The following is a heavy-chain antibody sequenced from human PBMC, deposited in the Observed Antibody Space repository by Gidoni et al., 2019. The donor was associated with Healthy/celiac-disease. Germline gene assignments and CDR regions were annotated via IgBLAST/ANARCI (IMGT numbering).Heavy chain of an antibody. Sequence: QVQLQQGGAGLLKPSETLSLTCAVQGGSVSGYYWSWVRQPPGKGLECVGEINHRGITKYNPSLKRRVTLSVDTSKNQFSLKLSSVTAADTAVYYCARAAPNWNYYRTGYYFDYWGQGTLVTVSS. CDR2: INHRGIT. J-gene: IGHJ4*02. D-gene: IGHD1-7*01. CDR3: ARAAPNWNYYRTGYYFDY. CDR1: GGSVSGYY. V-gene: IGHV4-34*01.